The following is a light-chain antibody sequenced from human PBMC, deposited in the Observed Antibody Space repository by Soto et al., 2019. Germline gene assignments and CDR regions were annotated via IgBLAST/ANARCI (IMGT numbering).Light chain of an antibody. J-gene: IGKJ1*01. CDR1: QSVSSN. CDR2: GAS. CDR3: QQYNNWPPWT. V-gene: IGKV3-15*01. Sequence: MVMTHSPATLSVSPWEIATLSCRASQSVSSNLALYQQTPGQAPRLLIYGASTRATGIPARFSGSGSGTEFTLTISSLQSEDFAVYYCQQYNNWPPWTFGQGTKVDIK.